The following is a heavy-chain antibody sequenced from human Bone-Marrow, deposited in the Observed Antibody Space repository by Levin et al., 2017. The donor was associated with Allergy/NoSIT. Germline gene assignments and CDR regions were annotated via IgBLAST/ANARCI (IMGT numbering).Heavy chain of an antibody. J-gene: IGHJ4*02. V-gene: IGHV4-39*01. Sequence: KSSETLSLTCTVSGGSISSSSYYWGWIRQPPGKGLEWIGSIYYSGSTYYNPSLKSRVTISVDTSKNQFSLKLSSVTAADTAVYYCARHGIAAAGTVSRKRQFDYWGQGTLVTVSS. CDR2: IYYSGST. D-gene: IGHD6-13*01. CDR1: GGSISSSSYY. CDR3: ARHGIAAAGTVSRKRQFDY.